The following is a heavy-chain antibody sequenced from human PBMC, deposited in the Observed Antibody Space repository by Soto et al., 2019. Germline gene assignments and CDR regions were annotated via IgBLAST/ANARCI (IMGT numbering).Heavy chain of an antibody. CDR3: AREGYDYIWGSYRPDYYYYYMTS. J-gene: IGHJ6*03. D-gene: IGHD3-16*02. V-gene: IGHV1-18*01. CDR1: GYTFTSYG. Sequence: ASVKVSCKASGYTFTSYGISWVRQAPGQGLEWMGWISAYNGNTNYAQKLQGRVTMTTDTSTSTAYMELRSLRSDDTAVYYCAREGYDYIWGSYRPDYYYYYMTSGAKGPRSPSP. CDR2: ISAYNGNT.